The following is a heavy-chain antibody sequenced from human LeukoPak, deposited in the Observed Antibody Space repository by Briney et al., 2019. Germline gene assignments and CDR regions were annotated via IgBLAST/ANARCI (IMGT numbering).Heavy chain of an antibody. V-gene: IGHV3-30*18. CDR1: GFTFSGYA. CDR3: AKRSEVVTAIPDS. D-gene: IGHD2-21*02. Sequence: LRLSCAASGFTFSGYAIHWVRQAPGKGLEWVAVISYDGRTEYYADSVKGRFTISRDNSKNTAYLQINSLRAEDTAVYYCAKRSEVVTAIPDSWGQGTLVTVSS. J-gene: IGHJ5*01. CDR2: ISYDGRTE.